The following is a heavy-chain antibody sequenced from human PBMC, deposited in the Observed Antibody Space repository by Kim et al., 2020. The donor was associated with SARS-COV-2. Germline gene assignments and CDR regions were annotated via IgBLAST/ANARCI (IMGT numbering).Heavy chain of an antibody. D-gene: IGHD1-1*01. Sequence: GYADSVKGRFTSSRDNAKSFLYLEMNSRRTEEPAVYYCATHGYTYGMDAWGQGTTVTVSS. J-gene: IGHJ6*02. V-gene: IGHV3-9*01. CDR3: ATHGYTYGMDA.